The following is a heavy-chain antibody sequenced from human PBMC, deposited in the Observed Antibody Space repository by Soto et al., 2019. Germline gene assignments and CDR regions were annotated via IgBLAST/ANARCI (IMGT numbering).Heavy chain of an antibody. J-gene: IGHJ3*02. D-gene: IGHD3-16*01. CDR3: ARRKGARGAFDI. CDR1: GGSFSGYY. V-gene: IGHV4-34*01. Sequence: QVQLQQWGAGRLKPSETLSLTCAVYGGSFSGYYWSWIRQPPGKGLEWIGEINHSGSTNYNPSLKRRVTISVDTSKNQFSLKLSSVTAADTAVYYCARRKGARGAFDIWGQGTMVTVSS. CDR2: INHSGST.